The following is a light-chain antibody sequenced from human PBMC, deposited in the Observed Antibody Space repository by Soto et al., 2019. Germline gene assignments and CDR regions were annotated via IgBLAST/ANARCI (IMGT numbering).Light chain of an antibody. Sequence: DIQMTQSPSSLSASVGDRVTITCRASRGISNNLAWYQQKPGKVPKLLIYAASTLQSGVPSRFSGSGSGTDFTLTISSLPPEDVATYYCQNYNSAPRALTFGGGTKVEIK. V-gene: IGKV1-27*01. CDR2: AAS. CDR3: QNYNSAPRALT. CDR1: RGISNN. J-gene: IGKJ4*01.